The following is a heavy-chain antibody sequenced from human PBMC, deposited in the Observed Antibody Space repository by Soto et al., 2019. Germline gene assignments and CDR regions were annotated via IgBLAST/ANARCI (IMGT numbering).Heavy chain of an antibody. CDR1: GLTFIRNY. V-gene: IGHV3-53*02. CDR2: IYSGGST. CDR3: ARRGNSHAFDI. Sequence: EVQLVETGGGLIQPGGPLKSPGPPSGLTFIRNYITWSPRAQGRGLEWVSVIYSGGSTYYADSVKGRFTISRDNSKNTLYLQMNSLRAEDTAVYYCARRGNSHAFDIWGQGTMVTVSS. J-gene: IGHJ3*02.